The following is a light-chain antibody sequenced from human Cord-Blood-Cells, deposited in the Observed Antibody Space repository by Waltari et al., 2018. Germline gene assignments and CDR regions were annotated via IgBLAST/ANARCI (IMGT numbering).Light chain of an antibody. J-gene: IGLJ2*01. V-gene: IGLV3-10*01. CDR1: ALPKKY. Sequence: SYELTPPPSGSVSPGQTARIPCSGDALPKKYASWYQQKSGQAPVLVIYEDSKRPSGIPERFSGSSSGTMATLTISGAQVEDEADYYCYSTDSSGNHRVFGGGTKLTVL. CDR2: EDS. CDR3: YSTDSSGNHRV.